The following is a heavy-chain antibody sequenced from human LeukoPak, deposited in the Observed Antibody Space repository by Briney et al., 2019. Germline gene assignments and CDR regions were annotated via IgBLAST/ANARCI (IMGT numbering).Heavy chain of an antibody. Sequence: PGGSLRLSCAASGFTFSNAWMSCVRQAPGKGLEWVARIKSKTDGGTTDYAAPVKGRFTISRDDSKNTLYLQMNSPKTEDTAVYYCTTLSIVVVPAAMTYYGMDVWGKGTTVTVSS. J-gene: IGHJ6*04. CDR2: IKSKTDGGTT. CDR1: GFTFSNAW. D-gene: IGHD2-2*01. CDR3: TTLSIVVVPAAMTYYGMDV. V-gene: IGHV3-15*01.